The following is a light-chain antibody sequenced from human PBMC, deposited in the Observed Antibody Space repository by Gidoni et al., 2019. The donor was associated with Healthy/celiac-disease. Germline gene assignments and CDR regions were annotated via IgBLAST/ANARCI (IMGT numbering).Light chain of an antibody. CDR1: QSISSY. V-gene: IGKV1-39*01. CDR2: AAS. CDR3: QQSYSTPLT. J-gene: IGKJ4*01. Sequence: DIPMTQSPSSLSASVGDRVTITCRASQSISSYLNWYQQKPGKAPKRLIYAASSLQSGVPSRFSGSGSGTDFTLTISSLQPEDFATYYCQQSYSTPLTFGGGTKVEIK.